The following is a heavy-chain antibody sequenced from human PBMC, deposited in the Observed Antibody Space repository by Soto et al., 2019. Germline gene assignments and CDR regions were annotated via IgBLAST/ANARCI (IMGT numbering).Heavy chain of an antibody. D-gene: IGHD3-3*01. J-gene: IGHJ6*02. CDR3: AKDRGRVLRFLEWLLSGYGMDV. CDR1: GFTFDDYA. CDR2: ISWNSGSI. V-gene: IGHV3-9*01. Sequence: EVQLVESGGGLVQPGRSLRLSCAASGFTFDDYAMHWVRQAPGKGLELVSCISWNSGSIGYADSVKGRFTSYRDNAKKSLYLQMNSLSAEETALYDCAKDRGRVLRFLEWLLSGYGMDVWGQGTTVTVSS.